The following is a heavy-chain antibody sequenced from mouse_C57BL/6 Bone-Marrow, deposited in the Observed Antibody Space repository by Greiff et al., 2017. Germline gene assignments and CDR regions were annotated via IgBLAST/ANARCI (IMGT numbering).Heavy chain of an antibody. D-gene: IGHD1-1*01. V-gene: IGHV1-54*01. Sequence: QVQLKEPGAELVRPGTSVKVSCKASGYAFTNYLIEWVKQRPGQGLEWIGVINPGSGGTNYNEKFKGKATLTADKSSSPAYMQLSSLTSEDSAVYFCARSKSYYSGFAYWGQGTRVTVSA. CDR1: GYAFTNYL. CDR2: INPGSGGT. CDR3: ARSKSYYSGFAY. J-gene: IGHJ3*01.